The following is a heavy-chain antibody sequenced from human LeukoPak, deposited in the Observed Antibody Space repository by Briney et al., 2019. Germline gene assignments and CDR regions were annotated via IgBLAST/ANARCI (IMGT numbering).Heavy chain of an antibody. CDR1: GFTLTDYE. CDR2: ISSSSSTI. J-gene: IGHJ4*02. D-gene: IGHD3-10*01. Sequence: PGGSLRLSCTASGFTLTDYEMKWVRQAPGKGLEWVSYISSSSSTIHYADSVKGRFTISRDNAKNSLFLQMNSLRDEDTAVYYCARYMRGHGEMKGRYYFDFWGQGTLVTVSS. V-gene: IGHV3-48*02. CDR3: ARYMRGHGEMKGRYYFDF.